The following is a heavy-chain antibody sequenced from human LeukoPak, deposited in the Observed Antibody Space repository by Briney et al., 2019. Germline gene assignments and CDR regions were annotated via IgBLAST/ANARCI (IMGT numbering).Heavy chain of an antibody. J-gene: IGHJ4*02. CDR3: ARTGGSYYSGYYFDF. Sequence: PSETLSLTCTVSGGSISSYYWSWIRQPPGKGLEWIGYIYYSGSTNYNPSLKSRVTISVDTSKNQFSLKLSSVTAADTAVYYCARTGGSYYSGYYFDFWGQGTLVTVSS. CDR2: IYYSGST. CDR1: GGSISSYY. D-gene: IGHD1-26*01. V-gene: IGHV4-59*12.